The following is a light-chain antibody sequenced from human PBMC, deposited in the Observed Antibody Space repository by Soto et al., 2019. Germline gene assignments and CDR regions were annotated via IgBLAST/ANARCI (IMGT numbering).Light chain of an antibody. J-gene: IGLJ1*01. CDR2: DVS. V-gene: IGLV2-11*01. Sequence: QSVLTQPRSVSGSPGQSVTISCTGTSSDVGGYNYVSWYQQHPGKAPKLMIYDVSKRPSGVPDRFSGSKSGNTASLTISGLQAEDEADYYCCSYAGSYTYVFGHATKVTV. CDR1: SSDVGGYNY. CDR3: CSYAGSYTYV.